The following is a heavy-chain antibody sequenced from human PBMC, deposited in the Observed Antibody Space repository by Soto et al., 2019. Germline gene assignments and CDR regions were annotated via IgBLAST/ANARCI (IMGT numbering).Heavy chain of an antibody. Sequence: TSETLSLTCTVSGGSISSYYWSWIRQPPGKGLEWIGYIYYSGSTNYNPSLKSRVTISVDTSKNQFSLKLSSVTAADTAVYYCVRGSTGYSSSWYRDRGQGTRVTVAS. D-gene: IGHD6-13*01. J-gene: IGHJ4*02. CDR2: IYYSGST. V-gene: IGHV4-59*08. CDR1: GGSISSYY. CDR3: VRGSTGYSSSWYRD.